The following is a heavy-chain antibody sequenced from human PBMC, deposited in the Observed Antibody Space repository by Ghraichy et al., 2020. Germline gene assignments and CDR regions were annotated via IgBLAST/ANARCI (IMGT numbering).Heavy chain of an antibody. CDR3: ARTVPAANNDAFDI. CDR2: INYSGRT. V-gene: IGHV4-39*07. D-gene: IGHD2-2*01. CDR1: GGSISSSGYY. J-gene: IGHJ3*02. Sequence: SETLSLTCTVSGGSISSSGYYWGWIRQPPGKGLDWIASINYSGRTYYNPSLKSRVTISVDTSKNQVSLKLNSVTAADTAVYNCARTVPAANNDAFDIWGQGTMVTVSS.